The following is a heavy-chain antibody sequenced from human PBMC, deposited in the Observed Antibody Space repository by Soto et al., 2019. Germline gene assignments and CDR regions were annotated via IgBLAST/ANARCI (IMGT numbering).Heavy chain of an antibody. V-gene: IGHV4-39*01. CDR2: IYYSGST. J-gene: IGHJ4*02. CDR1: GGSISSSSYY. Sequence: QLQLQESGPGLVKPSETLSLTCTVSGGSISSSSYYWGWIRQPPGKGLEWIGSIYYSGSTYYNPSLKSRVTISVDTSKNQFSLKLSSVTAADTAVYYCARWIEPLSIAAAGYFDYWGQGTLVTVSS. CDR3: ARWIEPLSIAAAGYFDY. D-gene: IGHD6-13*01.